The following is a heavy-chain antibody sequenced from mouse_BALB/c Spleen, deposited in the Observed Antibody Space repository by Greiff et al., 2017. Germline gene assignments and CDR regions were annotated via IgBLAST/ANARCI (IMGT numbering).Heavy chain of an antibody. CDR1: GFTFSSFG. CDR2: ISSGSSTI. Sequence: EVKLVESGGGLVQPGGSRKLSCAASGFTFSSFGMHWVRQAPEKGLEWVAYISSGSSTIYYADTVKGRFTISRDNPKNTLFLQMTSLRSEDTAMYYCARAGYAAMDYWGQGTSVTVSS. CDR3: ARAGYAAMDY. D-gene: IGHD3-1*01. V-gene: IGHV5-17*02. J-gene: IGHJ4*01.